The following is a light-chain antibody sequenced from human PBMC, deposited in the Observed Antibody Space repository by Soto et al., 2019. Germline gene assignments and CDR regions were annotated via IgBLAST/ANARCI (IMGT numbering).Light chain of an antibody. Sequence: EIVLTQSPGTLSLSPGERATLSCRASQSVSSSNLAWYQQKPGQAPRLLIYGASSRATGIPDRFSGSGSGTDFTLTISRLEPVDFAVYYCQQYGSSPIAFGQGTRLEIK. CDR1: QSVSSSN. CDR3: QQYGSSPIA. V-gene: IGKV3-20*01. CDR2: GAS. J-gene: IGKJ5*01.